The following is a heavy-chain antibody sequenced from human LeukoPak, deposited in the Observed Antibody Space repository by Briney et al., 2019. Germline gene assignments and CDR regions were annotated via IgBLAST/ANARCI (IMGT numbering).Heavy chain of an antibody. D-gene: IGHD3-10*01. CDR2: INWNGGST. CDR1: RFTFSNYV. J-gene: IGHJ3*02. CDR3: ARERSTVRGVLDAFDI. Sequence: PGGSLRLSCAASRFTFSNYVMHWVRQAPGKGLEWVSGINWNGGSTGYADSVKGRFTISRDNAKNSLYLQMNSPRAEDTALYHCARERSTVRGVLDAFDIWGQGTMVTVSS. V-gene: IGHV3-20*01.